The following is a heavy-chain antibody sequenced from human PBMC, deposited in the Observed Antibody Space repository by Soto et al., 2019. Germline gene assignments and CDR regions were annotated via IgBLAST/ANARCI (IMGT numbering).Heavy chain of an antibody. J-gene: IGHJ3*01. CDR1: GITVSSNY. V-gene: IGHV3-66*01. Sequence: GGSLRLSCAASGITVSSNYISWVRQAPGKGLEWVSVIYTSGNTHYADSVKGRFAISRDNSKNMVYLQMNSLRAEDTAVYYCARDIVVVSSAPYDAFDVWGQGTMVTVSS. CDR3: ARDIVVVSSAPYDAFDV. CDR2: IYTSGNT. D-gene: IGHD2-2*01.